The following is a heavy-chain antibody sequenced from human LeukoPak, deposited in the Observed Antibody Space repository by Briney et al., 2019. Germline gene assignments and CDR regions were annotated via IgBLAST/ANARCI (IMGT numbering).Heavy chain of an antibody. D-gene: IGHD1-14*01. V-gene: IGHV4-59*11. CDR1: GGSTSSHY. CDR3: SRQSLVGQEPRPARYYYYYYKDV. J-gene: IGHJ6*03. Sequence: SETLSLTCTVSGGSTSSHYWSWIRQPPGKGLEWIGYIYYSGSTNYNPSLKSRVTISVDTSKNQFSLKLGSVTAADTAVDCLSRQSLVGQEPRPARYYYYYYKDVWGKGNTVTVSS. CDR2: IYYSGST.